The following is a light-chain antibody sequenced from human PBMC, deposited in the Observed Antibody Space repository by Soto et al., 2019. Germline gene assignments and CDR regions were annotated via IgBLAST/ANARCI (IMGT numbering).Light chain of an antibody. V-gene: IGKV1-39*01. CDR3: QQSYSTLRGT. J-gene: IGKJ1*01. CDR2: DAS. CDR1: QDISNY. Sequence: DIQMTQSPSSLSASVGDRVTITCQASQDISNYLNWYQQKPGKAPKLLIYDASNLETGVPSRFSGSGSGTDFTLTISSLQPEDFATYYCQQSYSTLRGTFGQGTKVDIK.